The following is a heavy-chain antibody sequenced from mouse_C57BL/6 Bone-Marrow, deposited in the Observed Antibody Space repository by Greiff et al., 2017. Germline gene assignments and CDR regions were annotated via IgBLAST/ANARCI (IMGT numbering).Heavy chain of an antibody. CDR2: IDPNSGGT. D-gene: IGHD1-1*01. J-gene: IGHJ1*03. Sequence: QVQLQQPGAELVKPGASVKLSCKASGYTFTSYWMHWVKQRPGRGLEWIGRIDPNSGGTKYNEKFKSKATLTVDKPSSTAYMQLSSLTSEDSAVYDCARFITTVVAHWYFDVWGTGTTVTVSS. CDR3: ARFITTVVAHWYFDV. CDR1: GYTFTSYW. V-gene: IGHV1-72*01.